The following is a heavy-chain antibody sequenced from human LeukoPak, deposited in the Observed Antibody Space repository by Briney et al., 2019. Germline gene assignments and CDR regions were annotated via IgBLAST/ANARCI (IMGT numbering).Heavy chain of an antibody. CDR1: GFTFSSYW. V-gene: IGHV3-7*01. CDR2: IKQDGSEK. Sequence: GGSLRLSCAASGFTFSSYWMTWARQAPGKGLEWVANIKQDGSEKYHVDSVKGRFTISRDNAKNSLYLQMNSLRAEDTAVYHCARGGWEPLDYWGQGILVTVSS. CDR3: ARGGWEPLDY. J-gene: IGHJ4*02. D-gene: IGHD1-26*01.